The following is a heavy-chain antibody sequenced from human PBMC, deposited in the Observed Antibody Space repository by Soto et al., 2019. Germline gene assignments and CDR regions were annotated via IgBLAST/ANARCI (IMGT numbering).Heavy chain of an antibody. V-gene: IGHV1-18*04. Sequence: GASVKVSCKASGYTFTSYGISWVRQAPGQGLEWMGWISAYNGNTNYAQKLQGRVTMTTDTSTSTAYMELRSLRSDDTAVYYCARALYYDFWSGYYIFDYCGQGTLVTVSS. J-gene: IGHJ4*02. CDR3: ARALYYDFWSGYYIFDY. CDR2: ISAYNGNT. D-gene: IGHD3-3*01. CDR1: GYTFTSYG.